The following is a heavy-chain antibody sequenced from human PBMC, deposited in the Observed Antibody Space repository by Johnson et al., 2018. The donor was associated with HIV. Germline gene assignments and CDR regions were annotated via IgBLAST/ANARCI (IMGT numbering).Heavy chain of an antibody. D-gene: IGHD5-18*01. J-gene: IGHJ3*02. CDR3: ARDTEWIQLWSAFDI. CDR2: IKQDGSEK. V-gene: IGHV3-7*01. CDR1: GFIVSSNY. Sequence: VQLMESGGGLIQPGGSLRLSCGASGFIVSSNYMSRVRQAPGKGLEWVANIKQDGSEKYYVDSVKGRFTISRDNAKNSLYLQMNSLRAEDTAVYYCARDTEWIQLWSAFDIWGQGTMVTVSS.